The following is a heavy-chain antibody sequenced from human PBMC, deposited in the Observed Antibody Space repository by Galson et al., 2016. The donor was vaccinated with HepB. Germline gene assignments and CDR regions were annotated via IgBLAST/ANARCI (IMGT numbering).Heavy chain of an antibody. CDR2: INAYNGNT. J-gene: IGHJ4*02. Sequence: SVKVSCKASGYSFINYGICWVRQAPGQGLEWVGWINAYNGNTNYAQKLQGRVTMTTDTSTSTAYMELRSLKSDDTAVYYCARGRRYDLWVPPDYWGQGTLVTVSS. V-gene: IGHV1-18*01. D-gene: IGHD3-3*01. CDR1: GYSFINYG. CDR3: ARGRRYDLWVPPDY.